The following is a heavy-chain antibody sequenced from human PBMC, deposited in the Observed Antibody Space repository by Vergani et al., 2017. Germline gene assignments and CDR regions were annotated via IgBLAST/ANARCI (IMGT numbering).Heavy chain of an antibody. D-gene: IGHD3-3*01. CDR1: GFTFSNYA. Sequence: EVQLLESGGGLVQPGGSLRLSCAASGFTFSNYAMTWVRQAPGKGLEWVSSIGISGDSTYYADSVKGRFTISRDNSKNTLYLQMNSLRAEDTAVYYCARDPTDYDFWSGYYSYYFDYWGQGTLVTVSS. CDR2: IGISGDST. J-gene: IGHJ4*02. V-gene: IGHV3-23*01. CDR3: ARDPTDYDFWSGYYSYYFDY.